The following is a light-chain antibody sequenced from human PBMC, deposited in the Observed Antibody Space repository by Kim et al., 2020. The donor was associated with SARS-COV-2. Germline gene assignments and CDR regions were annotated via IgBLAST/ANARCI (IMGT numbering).Light chain of an antibody. CDR2: DAS. CDR3: QQYDNVPYS. Sequence: SASVGDRVTITCQASRDISNYLNWYQPKPGKAPNLLIHDASKLETGVPSRFSGSGSGTEFTLTITGLRPEDFATYYCQQYDNVPYSFGQGTKLEI. J-gene: IGKJ2*03. CDR1: RDISNY. V-gene: IGKV1-33*01.